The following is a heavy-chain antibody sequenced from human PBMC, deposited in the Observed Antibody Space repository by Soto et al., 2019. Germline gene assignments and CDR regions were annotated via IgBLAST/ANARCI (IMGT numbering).Heavy chain of an antibody. CDR3: ARGPRLTIFGVVSNWFDP. CDR2: IYYSGST. Sequence: PSETLSLTCTVSGGSISSGGYYWSWIRQHPGKGLEWIGYIYYSGSTYYNPSLKSRVTISVDTSKNQFSLKLSSVTAADTAVYYCARGPRLTIFGVVSNWFDPWGQGTLVTVSS. J-gene: IGHJ5*02. CDR1: GGSISSGGYY. D-gene: IGHD3-3*01. V-gene: IGHV4-31*03.